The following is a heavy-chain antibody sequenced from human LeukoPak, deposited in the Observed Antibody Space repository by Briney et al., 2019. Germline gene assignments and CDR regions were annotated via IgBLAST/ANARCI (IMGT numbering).Heavy chain of an antibody. V-gene: IGHV4-4*02. D-gene: IGHD1-1*01. CDR2: IYYSGST. CDR3: ARSAGTTRGFDY. Sequence: PSGTLSLTCAVSGGSISSGYWWSWVRQPPGKGLEWIASIYYSGSTYYNPSLKSRVTISVDTSKNQFSLKLSSVTAADTAVYYCARSAGTTRGFDYWGQGTLVTVSS. CDR1: GGSISSGYW. J-gene: IGHJ4*02.